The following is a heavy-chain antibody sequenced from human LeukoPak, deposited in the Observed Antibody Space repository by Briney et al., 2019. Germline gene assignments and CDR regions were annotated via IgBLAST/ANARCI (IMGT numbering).Heavy chain of an antibody. CDR2: INPNSGGT. CDR1: GYTFTGYY. D-gene: IGHD3-22*01. V-gene: IGHV1-2*02. CDR3: ARGRSSGYASLPIDY. Sequence: ASVKVSCKASGYTFTGYYMHWVRQAPGQGLEWMGWINPNSGGTNYAQKFQGRVTMTRDTSISTAYMELSRLRSDDTAVYYCARGRSSGYASLPIDYWGQGTLVTVSS. J-gene: IGHJ4*02.